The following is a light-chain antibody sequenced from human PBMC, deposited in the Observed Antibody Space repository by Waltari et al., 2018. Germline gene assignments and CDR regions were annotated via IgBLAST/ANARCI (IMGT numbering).Light chain of an antibody. CDR1: SSNIGAPYD. CDR3: QSYDNTISGSV. Sequence: QSVLTQPPSVSGAPGQRVTISCTGSSSNIGAPYDVHWYQQFPGTAPRLLISGNNNRPSGVPDRFSGSKSGTSASLAITVLQADDEADYYCQSYDNTISGSVFGGGTKLTVL. V-gene: IGLV1-40*01. CDR2: GNN. J-gene: IGLJ3*02.